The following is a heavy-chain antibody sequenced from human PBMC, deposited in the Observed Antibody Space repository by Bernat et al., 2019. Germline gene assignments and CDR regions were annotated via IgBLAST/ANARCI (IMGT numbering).Heavy chain of an antibody. D-gene: IGHD4/OR15-4a*01. CDR2: IIDTGVT. CDR3: GGYGANSV. CDR1: GFTVNRNH. V-gene: IGHV3-66*01. J-gene: IGHJ4*02. Sequence: EVQVVESGGGLVQPGGSLRPSCAATGFTVNRNHVKWVRQAPGKGLECVSVIIDTGVTYYADSVKGRFTNSRDNSKNTVNLEMNSLRAEDTAIYYCGGYGANSVWGQGTLVTVSS.